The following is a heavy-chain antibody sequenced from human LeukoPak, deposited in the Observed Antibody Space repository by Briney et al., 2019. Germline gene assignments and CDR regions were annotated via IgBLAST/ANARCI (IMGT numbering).Heavy chain of an antibody. Sequence: SVKVSCKASGDTFSSYAISWVRQAPGQGLEWMGGIIPIFGTPNYAQKFQGRVTITADESTSTAYMELSSLRSEDTAVYYCARAMSYCSSTSCYHPWGHWGQGTLVTVSS. D-gene: IGHD2-2*01. V-gene: IGHV1-69*13. CDR3: ARAMSYCSSTSCYHPWGH. CDR1: GDTFSSYA. J-gene: IGHJ1*01. CDR2: IIPIFGTP.